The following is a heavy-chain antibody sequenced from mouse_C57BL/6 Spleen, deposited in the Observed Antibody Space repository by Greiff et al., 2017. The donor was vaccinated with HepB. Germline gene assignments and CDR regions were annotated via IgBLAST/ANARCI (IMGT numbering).Heavy chain of an antibody. CDR2: ILTGGGT. V-gene: IGHV2-9-1*01. Sequence: QVQLKESGPGLVAPSQRLSITCTVSGFSLTSYAISWVRQPQGKGLEWLGVILTGGGTNYNSAIKSRLSISKDNSKSQVFLKMNSLQTDDTARYYCARAYDYDGRTWFAYWGQGTLLTVSA. D-gene: IGHD2-4*01. J-gene: IGHJ3*01. CDR3: ARAYDYDGRTWFAY. CDR1: GFSLTSYA.